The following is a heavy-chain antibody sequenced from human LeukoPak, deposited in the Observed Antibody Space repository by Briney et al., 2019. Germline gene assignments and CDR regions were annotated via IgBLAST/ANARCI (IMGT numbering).Heavy chain of an antibody. V-gene: IGHV5-51*01. D-gene: IGHD6-6*01. Sequence: GEPLKISCQGSGYSFTNYWIGWVRPLPGKGLECMGIIYPGDSDTRYSPSFQGQVTISADKSISTAYLQWSSLKASDTAMYYCARRSLHTNSFWFDPWGQGTLVTVSS. CDR3: ARRSLHTNSFWFDP. J-gene: IGHJ5*02. CDR1: GYSFTNYW. CDR2: IYPGDSDT.